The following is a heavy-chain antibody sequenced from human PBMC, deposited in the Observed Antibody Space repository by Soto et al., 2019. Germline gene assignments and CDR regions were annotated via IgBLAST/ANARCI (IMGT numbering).Heavy chain of an antibody. J-gene: IGHJ5*02. V-gene: IGHV4-31*03. CDR3: AREDPSMASAVRDWFDP. Sequence: QVQLQESGPGLVKPSQTLSLTCTVSGGSISSGVYYWSWIRTHPGQGLEWIGYIYYSGSTYYNQSLKRGVSISVDTSKQQYSLKLSSVTAADTDVYYCAREDPSMASAVRDWFDPCGQGTLVTVSS. CDR1: GGSISSGVYY. D-gene: IGHD6-13*01. CDR2: IYYSGST.